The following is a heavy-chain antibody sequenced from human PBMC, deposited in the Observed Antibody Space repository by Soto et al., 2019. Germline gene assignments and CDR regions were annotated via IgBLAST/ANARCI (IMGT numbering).Heavy chain of an antibody. CDR1: GGSINSDYHH. Sequence: QVQLVESGPGLVKPSQTLSLTCTVSGGSINSDYHHWTWIRQSPGKGLEWIGYIHHSGAILYNPSFKSRLAISVDTSKNQFSLHLSSVTDTDTAVYFCAREDDGGDSLDVWGQGTTVTVSS. V-gene: IGHV4-30-4*08. D-gene: IGHD2-21*02. J-gene: IGHJ6*02. CDR3: AREDDGGDSLDV. CDR2: IHHSGAI.